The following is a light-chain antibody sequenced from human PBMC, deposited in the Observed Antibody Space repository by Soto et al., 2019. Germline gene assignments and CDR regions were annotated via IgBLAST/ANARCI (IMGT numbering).Light chain of an antibody. V-gene: IGLV2-14*01. CDR1: SSDVGGYDY. CDR2: DVN. Sequence: QSALPQPASVSGSPGQSITISCTGTSSDVGGYDYVSWYQQLPGKAPKLMIYDVNNRPSGVSNRFSGSKSGNTASLTISGLQAEDEADYYCSSYTGTSTFVFGGGTKLTVL. CDR3: SSYTGTSTFV. J-gene: IGLJ2*01.